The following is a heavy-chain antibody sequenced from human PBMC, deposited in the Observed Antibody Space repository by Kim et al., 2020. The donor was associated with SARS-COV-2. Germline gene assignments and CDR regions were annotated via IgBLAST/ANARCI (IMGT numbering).Heavy chain of an antibody. J-gene: IGHJ3*02. D-gene: IGHD2-21*01. CDR3: ARRVLGAPILPHRPHDAFDI. Sequence: SETLSLTCTVSGGSISSYYWSWIRQPPGKGLEWIGYIYYSGSTNYNPSLKSRVTISVDTSKNQFSLKLSSVTAADTAVYYCARRVLGAPILPHRPHDAFDIWGQGTMVTVSS. V-gene: IGHV4-59*08. CDR1: GGSISSYY. CDR2: IYYSGST.